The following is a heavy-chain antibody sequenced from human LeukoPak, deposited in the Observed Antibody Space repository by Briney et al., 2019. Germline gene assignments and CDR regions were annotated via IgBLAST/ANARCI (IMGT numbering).Heavy chain of an antibody. Sequence: PGTSLRLSCAASGFTFSSYGMHWVRQAPGKGLEWVAVIWCDGSNKYYADSVKGRFTISRDNSKNTLYLQMNSLRADDTAVYYCARHLHYYGSGNYYFYFYAMDVWGQGTTVTVSS. J-gene: IGHJ6*02. CDR1: GFTFSSYG. D-gene: IGHD3-10*01. V-gene: IGHV3-33*01. CDR3: ARHLHYYGSGNYYFYFYAMDV. CDR2: IWCDGSNK.